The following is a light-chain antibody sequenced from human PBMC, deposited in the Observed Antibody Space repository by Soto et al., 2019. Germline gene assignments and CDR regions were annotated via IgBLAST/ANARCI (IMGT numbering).Light chain of an antibody. V-gene: IGLV2-14*01. CDR3: SSYTSSSTQ. CDR1: SSDVGGYNY. Sequence: QSALTQPASVSGSPGQSITISCTGTSSDVGGYNYVSWYQQHPGKAPKLTIYDVSNRPSGVSNRFSGSKSGNTASLTISGLQAEDEADYYCSSYTSSSTQFGGGTKLTVL. CDR2: DVS. J-gene: IGLJ2*01.